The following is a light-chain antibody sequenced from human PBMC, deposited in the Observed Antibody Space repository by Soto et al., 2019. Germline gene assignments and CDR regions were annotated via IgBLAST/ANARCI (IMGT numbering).Light chain of an antibody. V-gene: IGKV3-11*01. J-gene: IGKJ4*01. CDR2: DAS. CDR3: QQRSNWPPLLT. Sequence: EIVLTQSPATLSLSPGERATLSCRASQSVSSYLAWYQQKPDQAPRLLIYDASNRATGIPARFSGSGSGTDFTLTISSLEPEDFAVYYCQQRSNWPPLLTFGGGTKVDIK. CDR1: QSVSSY.